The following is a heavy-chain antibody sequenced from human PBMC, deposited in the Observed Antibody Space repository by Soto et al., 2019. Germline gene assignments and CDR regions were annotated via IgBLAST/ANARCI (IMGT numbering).Heavy chain of an antibody. D-gene: IGHD3-3*01. V-gene: IGHV3-23*01. CDR3: AKSRACSSTSGYSITIFGVVDRAAPLDY. CDR1: GFTFSSYA. J-gene: IGHJ4*02. Sequence: GWSLRLSCAASGFTFSSYAMSWVRQAPGKGLEWVSAISGSGGSTYYADSVKGRFTISRDNSKNTLYLRMNSMRAEDTAVYYCAKSRACSSTSGYSITIFGVVDRAAPLDYWGQGTIVT. CDR2: ISGSGGST.